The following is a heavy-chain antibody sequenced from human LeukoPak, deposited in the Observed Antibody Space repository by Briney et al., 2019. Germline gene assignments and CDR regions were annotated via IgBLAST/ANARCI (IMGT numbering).Heavy chain of an antibody. J-gene: IGHJ4*02. CDR3: AKGGGDSSGYYYTPRYFDY. D-gene: IGHD3-22*01. V-gene: IGHV3-23*01. Sequence: PGGSLRLSCAASGFTFSSYAMSGVRQAPGKGLEWVSAISGSGGSTYYADSVKGRFTISRDNSKNTLYLQMNSLRAEDTAVYYCAKGGGDSSGYYYTPRYFDYWGQGTLVTVSS. CDR1: GFTFSSYA. CDR2: ISGSGGST.